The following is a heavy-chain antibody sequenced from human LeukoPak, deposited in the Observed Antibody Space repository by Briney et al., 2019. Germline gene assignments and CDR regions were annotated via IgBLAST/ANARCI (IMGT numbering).Heavy chain of an antibody. CDR1: GGSISSYY. Sequence: SETLSLTCTVSGGSISSYYWSWIRQPAGKGLEWIGRIYTSGSTNYNPSLKSRVTMSVDTSKNQFSLKLSSVTAADTAVYYCARGKRSSGWDDSFDIWGQGTMVTVSS. D-gene: IGHD6-19*01. CDR3: ARGKRSSGWDDSFDI. CDR2: IYTSGST. J-gene: IGHJ3*02. V-gene: IGHV4-4*07.